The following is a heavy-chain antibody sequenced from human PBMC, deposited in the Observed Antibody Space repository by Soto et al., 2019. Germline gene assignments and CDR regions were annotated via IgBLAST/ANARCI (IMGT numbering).Heavy chain of an antibody. J-gene: IGHJ6*02. CDR2: ISGSGENT. CDR3: AKGVFARDYYYYGMDV. CDR1: GFAFSTYA. V-gene: IGHV3-23*01. Sequence: AVGSLRLSCVASGFAFSTYAMSWVRQAPGKGLEWVSGISGSGENTYHADSVTGRFIISRDNSKNTVNLQMNSLRDEDTAVYYCAKGVFARDYYYYGMDVWGQGTTVTVSS. D-gene: IGHD6-13*01.